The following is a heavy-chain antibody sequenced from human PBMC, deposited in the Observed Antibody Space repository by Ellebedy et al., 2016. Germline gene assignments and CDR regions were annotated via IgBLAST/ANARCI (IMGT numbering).Heavy chain of an antibody. CDR2: IYYSGST. CDR3: ARSNGYSYGYVREERASYLDY. J-gene: IGHJ4*02. Sequence: SETLSLTCTVSGGSISSGDYYWSWIRQPPGKGLEWIGYIYYSGSTYYNPSLKSRVTISVDTSKNQFSLKLSSVTAADTAVYYCARSNGYSYGYVREERASYLDYWGQGTLVTVSS. D-gene: IGHD5-18*01. CDR1: GGSISSGDYY. V-gene: IGHV4-30-4*01.